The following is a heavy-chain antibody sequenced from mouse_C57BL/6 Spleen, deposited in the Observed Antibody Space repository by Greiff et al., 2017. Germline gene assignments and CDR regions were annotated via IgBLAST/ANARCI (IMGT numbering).Heavy chain of an antibody. Sequence: QVQLQQSGAELAMPGASVKLSCKASGYTFTSYGISWVKQRTGQGLEWIGEIYPRSGNTYYNEKFKGKATLTADKSSSTAYMELRSLTSENSAVYFCAREDSSGYFDYWGQGTTLTVSS. CDR3: AREDSSGYFDY. D-gene: IGHD3-2*02. CDR1: GYTFTSYG. V-gene: IGHV1-81*01. J-gene: IGHJ2*01. CDR2: IYPRSGNT.